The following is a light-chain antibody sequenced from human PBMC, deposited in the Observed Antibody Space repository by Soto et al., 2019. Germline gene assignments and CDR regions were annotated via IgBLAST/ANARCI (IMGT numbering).Light chain of an antibody. V-gene: IGKV3-20*01. CDR3: QQYGSSPRT. CDR2: GAS. Sequence: EIVLTQSPGTLSLSPGERATLSCRASQSVSSSYLAWYQQKPGQAPRLLIYGASSRATGIPDRFSSSGSGTAFTLTISRLEPEDFAVYYCQQYGSSPRTFGQGTKLEIK. CDR1: QSVSSSY. J-gene: IGKJ2*01.